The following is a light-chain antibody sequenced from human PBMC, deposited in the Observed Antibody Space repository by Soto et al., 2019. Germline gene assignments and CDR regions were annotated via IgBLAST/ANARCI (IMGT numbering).Light chain of an antibody. CDR1: SSDVGSFNL. Sequence: QSALTQPASGSGSPGQSITIFCTGTSSDVGSFNLVSWYQHHPGKAPKLMIYEGSKRPSGVSNRFSGSKSGNTASLTISGLQADDEADYYCCSYAGSSTLVFGGGTKVTVL. J-gene: IGLJ3*02. CDR2: EGS. CDR3: CSYAGSSTLV. V-gene: IGLV2-23*01.